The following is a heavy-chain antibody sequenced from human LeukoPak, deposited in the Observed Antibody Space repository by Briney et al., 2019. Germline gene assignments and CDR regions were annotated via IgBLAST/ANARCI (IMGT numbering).Heavy chain of an antibody. CDR2: ISSSGSTI. V-gene: IGHV3-48*03. J-gene: IGHJ5*02. CDR1: GFTLSSYE. D-gene: IGHD4-17*01. CDR3: ARDTNGDGWFDP. Sequence: SGGSLRLSCAASGFTLSSYEMNWVRQAPGKGLEWVSYISSSGSTIYYADSVKGRFTISRDNAKNSLYLQMNSLRAEDTSVYYCARDTNGDGWFDPWGQGTLVTVSS.